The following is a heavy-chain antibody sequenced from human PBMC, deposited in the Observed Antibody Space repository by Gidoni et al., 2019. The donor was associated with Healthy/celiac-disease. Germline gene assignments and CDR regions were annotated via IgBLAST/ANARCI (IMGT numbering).Heavy chain of an antibody. Sequence: QLQLQESGPGLVKPSETLSLTCTVPGGSISSSSYYWGWIRQPPGKGLEWIGSIYYSGSTYYNPSLKSRVTISVDTSKNQFSLKLSSVTAADTAVYYCAREELLVTAIPAYFDYWGQGTLVTVSS. CDR3: AREELLVTAIPAYFDY. CDR2: IYYSGST. CDR1: GGSISSSSYY. V-gene: IGHV4-39*07. J-gene: IGHJ4*02. D-gene: IGHD2-21*02.